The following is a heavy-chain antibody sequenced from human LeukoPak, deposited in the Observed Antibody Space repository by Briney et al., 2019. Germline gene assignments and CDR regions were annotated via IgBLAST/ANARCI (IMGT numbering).Heavy chain of an antibody. V-gene: IGHV4-59*01. CDR2: IYYSGTT. J-gene: IGHJ4*02. D-gene: IGHD6-13*01. Sequence: SETLSLTCTVSGGSIGTYSWNWIRQPPGKGLEWIGYIYYSGTTNYNPSLKSRVAISVDTSKNQFSLKLSSVTAADTAVYYCARGVYIAAAQYAYWGQGTLVTVSS. CDR1: GGSIGTYS. CDR3: ARGVYIAAAQYAY.